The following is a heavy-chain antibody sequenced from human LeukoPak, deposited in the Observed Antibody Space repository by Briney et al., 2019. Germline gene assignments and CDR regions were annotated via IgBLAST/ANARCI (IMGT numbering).Heavy chain of an antibody. CDR3: AKDRGYSYGYFDY. V-gene: IGHV3-33*06. J-gene: IGHJ4*02. CDR1: GFTFSSYG. CDR2: IWYDGSNK. Sequence: PGRSLRLSCAASGFTFSSYGMHWVRQAPGKGLEWVAVIWYDGSNKYYADSVKGRFTISRDNSKNTLYLQMNSLRAEETAVYYCAKDRGYSYGYFDYCGQGTLVTVSS. D-gene: IGHD5-18*01.